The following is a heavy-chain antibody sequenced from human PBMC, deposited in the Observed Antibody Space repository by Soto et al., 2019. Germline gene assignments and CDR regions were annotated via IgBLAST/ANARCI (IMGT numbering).Heavy chain of an antibody. CDR1: GFTFSSYW. V-gene: IGHV3-74*01. Sequence: PGGSLRLSCAASGFTFSSYWMHWVRQVPGKGPVWVSRIKNDGSGTYYADSVKGRLTMSRDNAKNTVYLQMNSLRAEDTAVYYCHGYGYWGQGTLVTVSS. CDR3: HGYGY. CDR2: IKNDGSGT. D-gene: IGHD5-12*01. J-gene: IGHJ4*02.